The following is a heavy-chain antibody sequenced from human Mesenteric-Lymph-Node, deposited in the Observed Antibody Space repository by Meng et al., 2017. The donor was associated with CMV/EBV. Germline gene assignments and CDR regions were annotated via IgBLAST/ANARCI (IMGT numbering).Heavy chain of an antibody. Sequence: ESLKISCTVSGGSISSYYWSWIRQPPGKGLEWIGYIYYSGSTNYNPSLKSRVTISVDTSKNQFSLKLSSVTAADTAVYYCAREQGVCTNGICQNWFDPWGQGTLVTVSS. D-gene: IGHD2-8*01. CDR2: IYYSGST. V-gene: IGHV4-59*01. CDR3: AREQGVCTNGICQNWFDP. CDR1: GGSISSYY. J-gene: IGHJ5*02.